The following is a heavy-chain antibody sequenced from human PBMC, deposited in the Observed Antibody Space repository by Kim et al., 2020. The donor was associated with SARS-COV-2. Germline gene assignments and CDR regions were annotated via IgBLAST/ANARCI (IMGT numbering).Heavy chain of an antibody. CDR2: IIPILGIA. J-gene: IGHJ4*02. V-gene: IGHV1-69*04. CDR1: GGTFSSYA. CDR3: ARDRAVAGTGFDY. Sequence: SVKVSCKASGGTFSSYAISWVRQAPGQGLEWMGRIIPILGIANYAQKFQGRVTITADKSTSTAYMELSSLRSEDTAVYYCARDRAVAGTGFDYRGQGTLVTVSS. D-gene: IGHD6-19*01.